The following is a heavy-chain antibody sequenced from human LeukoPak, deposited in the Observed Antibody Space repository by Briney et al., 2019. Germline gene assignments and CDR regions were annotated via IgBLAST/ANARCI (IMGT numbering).Heavy chain of an antibody. V-gene: IGHV4-39*07. CDR1: GGSISGSSYY. CDR3: ARGRRIMITFGGVIVHYFDY. Sequence: SETLSLTCTVSGGSISGSSYYWGWIRQPPGKGLEWIGSIYYSGSTYYNPSLKSRVTISVDTSKNQFSLKLSSVTAADTAVYYCARGRRIMITFGGVIVHYFDYWGQGTLVTVSS. CDR2: IYYSGST. D-gene: IGHD3-16*02. J-gene: IGHJ4*02.